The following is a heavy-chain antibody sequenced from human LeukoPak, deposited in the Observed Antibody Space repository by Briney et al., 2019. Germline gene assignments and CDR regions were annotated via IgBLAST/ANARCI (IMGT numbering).Heavy chain of an antibody. CDR1: GFTFRSYS. Sequence: GRSLRLSCAASGFTFRSYSMNWVRQAPGKGLEWVSGISSSGGSTYYADSVKGRFTISRDNSKNTLHLQMNSLRAEDTAVYYCAKDGVYSGSYYEDYWGQGTLVTVSS. V-gene: IGHV3-23*01. CDR2: ISSSGGST. CDR3: AKDGVYSGSYYEDY. D-gene: IGHD1-26*01. J-gene: IGHJ4*02.